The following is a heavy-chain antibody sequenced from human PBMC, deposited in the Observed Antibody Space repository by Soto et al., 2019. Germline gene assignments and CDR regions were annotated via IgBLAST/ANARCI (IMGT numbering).Heavy chain of an antibody. CDR1: GFTFGTHW. CDR2: INGDASEK. Sequence: EVQLVESGGDLVHPGGSVRLSCVASGFTFGTHWMSWVRQAPGKGLEWVANINGDASEKYYADSVKGRFTISRDNAKNSLYLQMNSLRVEDTAVYYCSKDVRWCQGTLITVSS. V-gene: IGHV3-7*05. CDR3: SKDVR. J-gene: IGHJ4*02.